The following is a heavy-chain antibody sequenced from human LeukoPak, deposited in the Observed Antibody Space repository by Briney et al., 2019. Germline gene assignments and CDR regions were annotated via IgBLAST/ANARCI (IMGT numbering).Heavy chain of an antibody. CDR3: ARDPYSGNYGNYYYYYMDV. J-gene: IGHJ6*03. Sequence: GGSLRLSCAASGFTFSSYSMNWVRQAPGKGLEWVSSISSSSSYIYYADSVKGRFTISRDNAKNSLYLQMSSLQAEDTAVYYCARDPYSGNYGNYYYYYMDVWGKGTTVTISS. D-gene: IGHD1-26*01. CDR2: ISSSSSYI. CDR1: GFTFSSYS. V-gene: IGHV3-21*01.